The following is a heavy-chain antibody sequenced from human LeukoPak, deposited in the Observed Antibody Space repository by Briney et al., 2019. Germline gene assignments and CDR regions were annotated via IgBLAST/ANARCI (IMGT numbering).Heavy chain of an antibody. CDR2: MNPNSGNT. Sequence: ASVKVSCKASGYTFTSYDINWVRQATGQGLERMGWMNPNSGNTGYAQKFQGRVTMTRNTSISTAYMELSSLRSEDTAVYYCARFYVLRYFDWLSSYGMDVWGQGTTVTVSS. CDR3: ARFYVLRYFDWLSSYGMDV. CDR1: GYTFTSYD. V-gene: IGHV1-8*01. J-gene: IGHJ6*02. D-gene: IGHD3-9*01.